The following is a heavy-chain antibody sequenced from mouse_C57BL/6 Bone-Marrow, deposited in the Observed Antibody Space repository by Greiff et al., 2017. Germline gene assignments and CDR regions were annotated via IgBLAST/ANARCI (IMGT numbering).Heavy chain of an antibody. D-gene: IGHD2-5*01. Sequence: QVQLQQPGAELVKPGASVKMSCKASGYTFTSYWITWVKQRPGQGLEWIGDIYPGSGSTNYNEKFKSKATLTVDTSSSTAYMQLSSLTSEDSAVYYCARGISYSNYVDYAIDYWGQGTSVTVSS. J-gene: IGHJ4*01. CDR1: GYTFTSYW. CDR3: ARGISYSNYVDYAIDY. V-gene: IGHV1-55*01. CDR2: IYPGSGST.